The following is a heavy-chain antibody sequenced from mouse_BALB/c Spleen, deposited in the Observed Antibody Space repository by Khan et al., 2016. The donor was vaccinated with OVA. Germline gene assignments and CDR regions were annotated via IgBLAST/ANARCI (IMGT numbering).Heavy chain of an antibody. Sequence: EVELVESGGGLVQPGGSRKLSCAASGFTFIDYGMARVRQTPGKGPEWIAVISYVEYSIYYEDTVKGRFTISRENAQNKLYLKMSSLRSDDTAMYYCARGGFASWGHGTLVTVSA. J-gene: IGHJ3*01. CDR3: ARGGFAS. V-gene: IGHV5-15*02. CDR1: GFTFIDYG. CDR2: ISYVEYSI.